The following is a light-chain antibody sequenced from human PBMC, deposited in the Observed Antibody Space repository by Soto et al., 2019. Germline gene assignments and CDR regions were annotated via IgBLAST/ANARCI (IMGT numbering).Light chain of an antibody. V-gene: IGLV2-14*01. CDR3: SSFTSINTWV. CDR2: EVS. J-gene: IGLJ3*02. Sequence: QSALTQPASVSGSPGQSITISCTGTSSDVDGYNYVSWYQQHPGKAPKLMIYEVSNRPSGVSNRFFGSKSGNTASLTISGLQTEDEADYYCSSFTSINTWVFGGGTKLTVL. CDR1: SSDVDGYNY.